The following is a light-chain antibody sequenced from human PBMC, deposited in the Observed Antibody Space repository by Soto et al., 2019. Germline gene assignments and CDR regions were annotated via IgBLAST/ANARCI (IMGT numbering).Light chain of an antibody. CDR1: QSISSSY. V-gene: IGKV3-20*01. Sequence: EIVLTQSPGTLSLSPGERATLSCRASQSISSSYLACYQQKPGQAPRLLIYGASSRATGIPDRFSGGGSGTDFTFTISRLEPEDFAVYYCQQYGSSPWTFGQGTKVDIK. J-gene: IGKJ1*01. CDR3: QQYGSSPWT. CDR2: GAS.